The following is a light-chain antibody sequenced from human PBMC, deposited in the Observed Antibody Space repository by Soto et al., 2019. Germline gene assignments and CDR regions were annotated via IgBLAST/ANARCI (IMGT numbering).Light chain of an antibody. J-gene: IGKJ2*01. CDR1: QSVTSN. Sequence: DIQMPQSPSSLSASIGDRVTITCRASQSVTSNLNWYQQKFGETPKLLMYAASNLQGGVPSRFSGSGSGTDFTLTISSLQPEDVATYYCQQYYSSPYTFGQGTKLEV. V-gene: IGKV1-39*01. CDR3: QQYYSSPYT. CDR2: AAS.